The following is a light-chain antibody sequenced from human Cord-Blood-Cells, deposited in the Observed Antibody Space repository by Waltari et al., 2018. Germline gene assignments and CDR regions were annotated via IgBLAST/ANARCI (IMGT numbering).Light chain of an antibody. CDR3: CSYAGSYTFGV. Sequence: QSALTQPRSVSGSPGQSVPISCTRTSRDVGGHTSVPWYQQHPGKAPKLMIYDVSKRPSGVPDRFSGSKSGNTASLTISGLQAEDEADYYCCSYAGSYTFGVFGGGTKLTVL. CDR1: SRDVGGHTS. CDR2: DVS. J-gene: IGLJ2*01. V-gene: IGLV2-11*01.